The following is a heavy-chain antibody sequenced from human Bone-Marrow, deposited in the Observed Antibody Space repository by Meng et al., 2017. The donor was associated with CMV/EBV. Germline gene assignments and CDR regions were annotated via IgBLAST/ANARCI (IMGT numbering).Heavy chain of an antibody. D-gene: IGHD4-11*01. J-gene: IGHJ4*02. CDR1: GFTFSSYA. V-gene: IGHV3-7*01. CDR3: ARGGGGIYSNFPYDY. CDR2: IKQDGSEK. Sequence: GESLKISCAASGFTFSSYAMHWVRQAPGKGLEWVANIKQDGSEKYYVDSVKGRFTISRDNAKNSLYLQMNSLRAEDTAVYYCARGGGGIYSNFPYDYWGQGSLVTVSS.